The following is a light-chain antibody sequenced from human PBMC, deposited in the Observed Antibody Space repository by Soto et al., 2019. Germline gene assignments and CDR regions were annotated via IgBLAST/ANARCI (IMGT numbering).Light chain of an antibody. V-gene: IGLV2-14*01. CDR2: EVT. Sequence: QSVLTQPASVSGSPGQSITISCAGTISDVGGYNYVSWYQQHPGKAPKLIIYEVTNRPSGVSDRFSGSKSGNTASLTISGLQAEDEADYYCSSYTTNTIPWVFGGGTQLTVL. CDR1: ISDVGGYNY. CDR3: SSYTTNTIPWV. J-gene: IGLJ3*02.